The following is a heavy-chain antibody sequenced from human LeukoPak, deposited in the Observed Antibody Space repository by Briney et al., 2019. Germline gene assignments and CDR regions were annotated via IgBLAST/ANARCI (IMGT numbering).Heavy chain of an antibody. J-gene: IGHJ4*02. CDR3: ARVDYGDYGFDY. Sequence: GGSLRLSCAASGFTFSSYWMVWVRQAPGKGLVWVSVIYSGGSTYYADSVKGRFTISRDNSKNTLYLQMNSLRAEDTAVYYCARVDYGDYGFDYWGQGTLITVSS. CDR2: IYSGGST. D-gene: IGHD4-17*01. V-gene: IGHV3-66*01. CDR1: GFTFSSYW.